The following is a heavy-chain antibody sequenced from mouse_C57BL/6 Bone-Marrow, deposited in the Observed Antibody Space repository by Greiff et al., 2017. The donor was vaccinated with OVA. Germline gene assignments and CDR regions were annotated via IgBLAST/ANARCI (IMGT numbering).Heavy chain of an antibody. CDR2: IHPNSGST. D-gene: IGHD1-1*01. V-gene: IGHV1-64*01. Sequence: QVQLQQPGAELVKPGASVKLSCKASGYTFTSYWMHWVKQRPGQGLEWIGMIHPNSGSTNYNEKFKSKATLNVDKSSSTAYMQLSSLTSEDSAVYYCARYYYGSSSYWYFDVWGTGTTVTVSS. CDR3: ARYYYGSSSYWYFDV. CDR1: GYTFTSYW. J-gene: IGHJ1*03.